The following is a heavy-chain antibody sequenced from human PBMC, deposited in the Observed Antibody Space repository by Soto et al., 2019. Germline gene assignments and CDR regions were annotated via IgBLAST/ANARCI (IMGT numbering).Heavy chain of an antibody. CDR3: AKDLDILVVTAKGPEES. J-gene: IGHJ5*02. CDR2: ISVSGGST. V-gene: IGHV3-23*01. D-gene: IGHD2-2*01. Sequence: GVSLRLSCAASGFTFSSYAMSWVRQAPGKGLEWVSAISVSGGSTYYADSVKGRFTISRDNSKNTLYLQMNSLRAEDTAVYYCAKDLDILVVTAKGPEESWGQQTLFTTSS. CDR1: GFTFSSYA.